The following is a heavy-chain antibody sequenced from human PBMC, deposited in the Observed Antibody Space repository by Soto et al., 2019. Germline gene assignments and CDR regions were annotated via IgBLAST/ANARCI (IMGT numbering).Heavy chain of an antibody. Sequence: EVQLVESGGGLVQPGGSLRLSCAASGFTVSSNYMSWVRQAPGKGLEWVSVIYSGVSTYYADSVKGRFTISRHNSKNTLYLQMNSLRAEDTAVYYCARDRGYSSSWLHDAFDIWGQGTMVTVSS. CDR2: IYSGVST. J-gene: IGHJ3*02. V-gene: IGHV3-53*04. CDR1: GFTVSSNY. CDR3: ARDRGYSSSWLHDAFDI. D-gene: IGHD6-13*01.